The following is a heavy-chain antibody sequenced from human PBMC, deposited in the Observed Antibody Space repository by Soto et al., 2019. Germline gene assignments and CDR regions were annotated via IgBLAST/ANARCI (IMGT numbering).Heavy chain of an antibody. D-gene: IGHD6-19*01. CDR1: GGSFSGYY. CDR3: ARGKGIAVAGTPDY. CDR2: INHSGST. Sequence: SETLSLTCAVYGGSFSGYYWIWIRQPPGKGLEWIGEINHSGSTNYNPSLKSRVTISVDTSKNQFSLKLSSVTAADTAVYYCARGKGIAVAGTPDYWGQGTLVTVSS. J-gene: IGHJ4*02. V-gene: IGHV4-34*01.